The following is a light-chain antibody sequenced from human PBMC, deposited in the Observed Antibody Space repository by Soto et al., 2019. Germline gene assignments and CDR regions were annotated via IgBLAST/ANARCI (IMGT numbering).Light chain of an antibody. J-gene: IGKJ5*01. CDR2: DAS. CDR1: QIVSSY. V-gene: IGKV3-11*01. CDR3: QQRNTWSPIT. Sequence: ERLWTRCPATLALSPGERSTLSCRASQIVSSYLAWYQHKPGQAPRLLIYDASNRATGSPATFSGSGSGTAFTPPISSLEPEDFAVYYCQQRNTWSPITFGQGTRLEIK.